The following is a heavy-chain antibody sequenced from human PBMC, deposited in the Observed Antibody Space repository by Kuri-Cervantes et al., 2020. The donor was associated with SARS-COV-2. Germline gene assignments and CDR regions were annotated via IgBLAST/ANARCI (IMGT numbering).Heavy chain of an antibody. Sequence: GGSLRLSCAASGFTFSSYGMHWVCQAPGKGLEWVAVIWYDGSNKYYADSVKGRFTISRDNSKNTLYLQMNSLRAEDTAVYYCARGPPHGTDYGGSMDVWGQGTTVTVSS. J-gene: IGHJ6*02. CDR2: IWYDGSNK. CDR3: ARGPPHGTDYGGSMDV. V-gene: IGHV3-33*01. D-gene: IGHD4-23*01. CDR1: GFTFSSYG.